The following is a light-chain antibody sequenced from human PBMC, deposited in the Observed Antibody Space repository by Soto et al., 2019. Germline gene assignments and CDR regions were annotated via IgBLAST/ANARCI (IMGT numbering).Light chain of an antibody. Sequence: QSALTQPASVSGSPGQSITISCTGTSSDVGPYNYVSWYQQHPGKAPKLMIYDVSDRPSGVSARFSGSKSGYTASLTISGLQAEDEADYYCASYTTSATDVFGTGTKLTVL. J-gene: IGLJ1*01. CDR2: DVS. CDR1: SSDVGPYNY. V-gene: IGLV2-14*03. CDR3: ASYTTSATDV.